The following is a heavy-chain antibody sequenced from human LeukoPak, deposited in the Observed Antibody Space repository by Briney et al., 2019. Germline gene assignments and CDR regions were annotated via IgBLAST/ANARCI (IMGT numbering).Heavy chain of an antibody. J-gene: IGHJ3*02. CDR3: ATLSLGVDAFDI. CDR2: IYYSGST. V-gene: IGHV4-59*08. CDR1: GGSISSYY. D-gene: IGHD3-10*01. Sequence: PSETLSLTCTVSGGSISSYYWSWIRQPPGKGLEWIGYIYYSGSTTYNPSLKSRVTISVDTSKNQFSLKLSSVTAADTAVYYCATLSLGVDAFDIWGQGTMVTVSS.